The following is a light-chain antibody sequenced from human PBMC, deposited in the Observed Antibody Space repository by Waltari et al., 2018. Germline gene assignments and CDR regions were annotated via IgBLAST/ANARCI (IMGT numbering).Light chain of an antibody. V-gene: IGLV2-23*03. Sequence: QSALTQPASVSGSPGQSITISCTGTSSDVGSYNLVSWYQQHTGKAPKLMIYEGSKRPPGVSNRFSGSKSGNTASLTISGRQAEDEADYYCCSYAGSSTFVVFGGGTKLTVL. CDR3: CSYAGSSTFVV. CDR2: EGS. J-gene: IGLJ2*01. CDR1: SSDVGSYNL.